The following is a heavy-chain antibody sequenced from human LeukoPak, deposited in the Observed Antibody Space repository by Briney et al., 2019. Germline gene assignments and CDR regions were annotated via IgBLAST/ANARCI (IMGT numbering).Heavy chain of an antibody. CDR3: ASSLGYSYGNWFDP. J-gene: IGHJ5*02. CDR2: IYHSGST. V-gene: IGHV4-38-2*02. CDR1: GYSISSGYY. D-gene: IGHD5-18*01. Sequence: SETLSLTCTVSGYSISSGYYWGWIRQPPGKGLEWIGNIYHSGSTYYNPSLKSRVTISVDTSNNQFSLKLNSVTAADTAVYYCASSLGYSYGNWFDPWGQGTLVTVSS.